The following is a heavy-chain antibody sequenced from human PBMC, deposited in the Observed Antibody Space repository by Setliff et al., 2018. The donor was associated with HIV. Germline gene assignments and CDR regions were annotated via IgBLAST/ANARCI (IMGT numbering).Heavy chain of an antibody. J-gene: IGHJ6*03. CDR3: AKNPLPYLGAYYYYMDV. V-gene: IGHV3-30*02. CDR2: IRYDGSNK. D-gene: IGHD1-26*01. Sequence: LTLTCTFSGFTFSSYGMHWVRQAPGKGLEWVVFIRYDGSNKYYADSVKGRFTISRDNSKNTLYLQMNSLRAEDTAVYYCAKNPLPYLGAYYYYMDVWGKGTTVTVSS. CDR1: GFTFSSYG.